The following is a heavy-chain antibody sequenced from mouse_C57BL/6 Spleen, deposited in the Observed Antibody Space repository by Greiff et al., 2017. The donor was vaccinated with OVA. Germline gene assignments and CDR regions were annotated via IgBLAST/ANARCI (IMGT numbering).Heavy chain of an antibody. CDR2: INPSNGGT. Sequence: QVQLQQPGTELVKPGASVKLSCKASGYTFTSYWMHWVKQRPGQGLEWIGNINPSNGGTNYNEKFKSKATLTVDKSSSTAYMQLSSLTSEDSAVYYCARVDYYGSSYGYAMDYWGQGTSVTVSS. V-gene: IGHV1-53*01. J-gene: IGHJ4*01. CDR1: GYTFTSYW. D-gene: IGHD1-1*01. CDR3: ARVDYYGSSYGYAMDY.